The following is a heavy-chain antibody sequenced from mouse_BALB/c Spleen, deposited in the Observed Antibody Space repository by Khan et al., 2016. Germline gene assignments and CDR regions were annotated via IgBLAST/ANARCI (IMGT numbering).Heavy chain of an antibody. D-gene: IGHD2-4*01. CDR1: GYSFTNYG. Sequence: QIQLVQSGPELKKPGETVKISCKASGYSFTNYGMNWVKQAPGKGLKWMGWIDTNTGEPTYAEEFKGRFAFSLETSAITAYLQINNLKNDDTATSFCARWGYDYAWFAYWGQGTLVTVSA. J-gene: IGHJ3*01. V-gene: IGHV9-3*02. CDR2: IDTNTGEP. CDR3: ARWGYDYAWFAY.